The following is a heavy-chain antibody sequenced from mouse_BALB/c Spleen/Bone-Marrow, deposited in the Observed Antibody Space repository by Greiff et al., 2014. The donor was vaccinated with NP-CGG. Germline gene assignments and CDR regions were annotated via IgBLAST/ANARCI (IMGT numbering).Heavy chain of an antibody. CDR3: APYYYGRWITN. Sequence: EVQLQQSGAELVKPGASVKLSCTASGFNIKDTYMHWVKQRPEQGLEWIGRIDPANGNIKYDPKFQGKATITADTSSNTAYLQLSSLTSEDTAVYYCAPYYYGRWITNRGQGTLVTVSA. D-gene: IGHD1-1*01. CDR1: GFNIKDTY. V-gene: IGHV14-3*02. J-gene: IGHJ3*01. CDR2: IDPANGNI.